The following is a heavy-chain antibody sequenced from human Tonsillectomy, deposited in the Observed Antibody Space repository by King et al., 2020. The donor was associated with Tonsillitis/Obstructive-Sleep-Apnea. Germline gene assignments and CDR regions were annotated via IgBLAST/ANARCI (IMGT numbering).Heavy chain of an antibody. Sequence: QLVQSGAEVKKPGASVRVSCKASGYTFTTYYMHWVRQAPGQGLEWMGIINPSGGSTSYDQKFQGKVTMTRDTSTSTVYMELSSLRSEDTAVYYCARETPRTTDYGMDVWGQGTTVIVSS. CDR1: GYTFTTYY. V-gene: IGHV1-46*01. D-gene: IGHD1-1*01. CDR3: ARETPRTTDYGMDV. CDR2: INPSGGST. J-gene: IGHJ6*02.